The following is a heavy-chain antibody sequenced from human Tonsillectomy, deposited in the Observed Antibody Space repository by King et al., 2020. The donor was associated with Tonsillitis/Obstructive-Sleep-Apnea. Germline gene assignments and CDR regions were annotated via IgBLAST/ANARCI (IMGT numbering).Heavy chain of an antibody. CDR2: IIDSGGT. CDR1: GGSFSAYY. J-gene: IGHJ6*02. CDR3: ARGSYRYNGMDV. V-gene: IGHV4-34*01. D-gene: IGHD5-18*01. Sequence: VQLQQWGAGLLKPSETLSLTCAVYGGSFSAYYWSWIRQPPGKGLEWIGEIIDSGGTNYNPSPKSRVTISVDTSKNQFSLNLSSVTAADTAVYYCARGSYRYNGMDVWGQGTTVTVSS.